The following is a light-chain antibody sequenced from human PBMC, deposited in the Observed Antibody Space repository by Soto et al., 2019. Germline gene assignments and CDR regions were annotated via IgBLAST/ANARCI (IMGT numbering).Light chain of an antibody. CDR3: GTWDSSLSAVV. Sequence: QSVLTQPPSVSAAPGQKVTISCSGSSSNIGNNYVSWYQQLPGTAPKLLIYDNNKRPSGIPDRFSGSKSGTSATLTGLQTGDEADYYCGTWDSSLSAVVFGGGTKLTVL. CDR1: SSNIGNNY. V-gene: IGLV1-51*01. CDR2: DNN. J-gene: IGLJ2*01.